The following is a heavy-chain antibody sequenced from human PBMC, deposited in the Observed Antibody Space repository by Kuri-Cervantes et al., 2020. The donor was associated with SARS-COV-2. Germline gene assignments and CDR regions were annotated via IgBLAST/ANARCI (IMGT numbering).Heavy chain of an antibody. CDR2: ISSSSSTI. J-gene: IGHJ4*02. D-gene: IGHD4-17*01. CDR1: GFTFSGYS. Sequence: GGSLRLSCAASGFTFSGYSMNWVRQAPGKGLEWVSYISSSSSTIYYADSVKGRFTISRDNAKNSLYLQMNSLRAEDTAVYYCARGDYGDYGDYWGQGTLVTVSS. CDR3: ARGDYGDYGDY. V-gene: IGHV3-48*01.